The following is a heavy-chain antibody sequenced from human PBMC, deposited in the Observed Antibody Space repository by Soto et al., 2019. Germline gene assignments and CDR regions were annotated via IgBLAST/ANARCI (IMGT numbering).Heavy chain of an antibody. V-gene: IGHV3-7*01. CDR1: GFTFSSYW. D-gene: IGHD6-19*01. J-gene: IGHJ4*02. CDR2: IKQDGSEK. Sequence: EVQLVESGGGLVQPGGSLRLSCAASGFTFSSYWMSWVRQAPGKGLEWVANIKQDGSEKYYADSVKGRFTISRDNSKNTLYLQMNSLRAEDTAVYYCARDHRPRGAVAGTGIDYWGQGILVTVSS. CDR3: ARDHRPRGAVAGTGIDY.